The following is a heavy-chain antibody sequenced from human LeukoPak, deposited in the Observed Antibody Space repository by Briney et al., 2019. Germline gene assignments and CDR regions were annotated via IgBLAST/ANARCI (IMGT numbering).Heavy chain of an antibody. V-gene: IGHV1-2*06. CDR3: ARVGDGLNDAFDI. CDR2: IIPNNGGT. J-gene: IGHJ3*02. D-gene: IGHD5-24*01. Sequence: GASVKVSCKASGYTFTGYYMNWVRQAPGQGLEWMGRIIPNNGGTNYAQKFQGRVTMTRDTSITTAYMELSRLRSDDTAVYYCARVGDGLNDAFDIWGQGTMVTVSS. CDR1: GYTFTGYY.